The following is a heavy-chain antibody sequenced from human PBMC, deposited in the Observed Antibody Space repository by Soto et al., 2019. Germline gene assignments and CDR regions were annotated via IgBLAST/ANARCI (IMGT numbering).Heavy chain of an antibody. CDR3: ARDRLANWFDP. CDR1: GGSISSYY. J-gene: IGHJ5*02. Sequence: SETLSLTCTVSGGSISSYYWNWIRQPPGKGLEWIGYIYYSGSTKYNPSLKSRVTISVDTSKNQFSLKLSSVAAADTAVYYCARDRLANWFDPWGQGTLVTVSS. CDR2: IYYSGST. D-gene: IGHD3-9*01. V-gene: IGHV4-59*01.